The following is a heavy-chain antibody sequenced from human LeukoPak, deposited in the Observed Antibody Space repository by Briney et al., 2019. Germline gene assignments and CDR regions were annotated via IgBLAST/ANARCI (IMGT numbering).Heavy chain of an antibody. Sequence: SETLSLTCTVSGASISSGDYYCSWIRQPPRKGLEWIGYIYYSGSTYYNPSLKSRVTISVDTSKNQFSLKLSSVTAADTAVYYCARDRVPVAWCGGDCYRSGAGYWGQGTLVTVSS. D-gene: IGHD2-21*01. CDR3: ARDRVPVAWCGGDCYRSGAGY. CDR2: IYYSGST. J-gene: IGHJ4*02. CDR1: GASISSGDYY. V-gene: IGHV4-30-4*08.